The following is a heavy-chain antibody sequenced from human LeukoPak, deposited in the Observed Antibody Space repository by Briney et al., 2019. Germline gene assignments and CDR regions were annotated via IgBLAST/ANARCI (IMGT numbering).Heavy chain of an antibody. CDR3: AKYVFSYGAGSYLAH. CDR2: ISGSGSNT. Sequence: GGSLRLSCAASGFTFSSYEMSWVRQAPGKGLEWVSGISGSGSNTYYAESVKDRFIISRDSTKNTLFLQVNNLRVEDTAVYYCAKYVFSYGAGSYLAHWGRGTLVSVSS. D-gene: IGHD3-10*01. CDR1: GFTFSSYE. J-gene: IGHJ4*02. V-gene: IGHV3-23*01.